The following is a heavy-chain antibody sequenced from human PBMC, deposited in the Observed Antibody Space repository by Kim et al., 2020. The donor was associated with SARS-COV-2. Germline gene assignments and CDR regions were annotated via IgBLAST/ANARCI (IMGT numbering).Heavy chain of an antibody. V-gene: IGHV1-3*01. CDR2: INAGNGPT. Sequence: ASVKVSCKASGYTFTTYAIHWVRQAPGQSLEWVGWINAGNGPTKYSQKFQGRVTITRDTSATTAYMELSSLRSEDTAVYYCARAPSYARLDYWGQGTLVTVSS. D-gene: IGHD4-17*01. CDR1: GYTFTTYA. CDR3: ARAPSYARLDY. J-gene: IGHJ4*02.